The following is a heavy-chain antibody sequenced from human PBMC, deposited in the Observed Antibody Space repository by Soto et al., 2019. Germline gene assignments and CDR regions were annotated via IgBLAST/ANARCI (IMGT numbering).Heavy chain of an antibody. V-gene: IGHV3-30*18. D-gene: IGHD4-17*01. CDR2: ISYDGSNK. J-gene: IGHJ4*02. CDR1: GFTFSSYG. Sequence: QVQLVESGGGVVQPGRSLRLSCAASGFTFSSYGMHWVRQAPGKGLEWVAVISYDGSNKYYADSVKGRFTISRDNSKNTLYLQMNSLRAEDTAVYYCEKVGTVTTSPFDYWGQGTLVTVSS. CDR3: EKVGTVTTSPFDY.